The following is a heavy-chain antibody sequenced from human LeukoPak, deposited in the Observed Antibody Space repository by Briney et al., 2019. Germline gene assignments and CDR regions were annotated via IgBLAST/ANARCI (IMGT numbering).Heavy chain of an antibody. CDR3: ARGSVYFDS. Sequence: SETLSLTCTVSGGSISSYYWSWIRQPPGKGLEWIGYIYYSGSTNYNPSLKSRVTISVDTSKNQFSLKLSSVTAADTAVYYCARGSVYFDSWGQGTLVTVSA. V-gene: IGHV4-59*08. CDR1: GGSISSYY. CDR2: IYYSGST. J-gene: IGHJ4*02.